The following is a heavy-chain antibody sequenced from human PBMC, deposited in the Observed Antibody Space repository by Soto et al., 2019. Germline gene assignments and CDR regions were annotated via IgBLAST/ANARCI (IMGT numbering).Heavy chain of an antibody. CDR1: GFTFSSYS. D-gene: IGHD4-17*01. J-gene: IGHJ4*02. Sequence: GGSLRLSCAASGFTFSSYSMNWVRQAPGKGLEWVSSISSSSSYIYYADSVKGRFTISRDNAKNSLYLQMNSLRAEDTAVYYCARGRYGDYPPDFDYWGQGTLVTVSS. CDR2: ISSSSSYI. V-gene: IGHV3-21*01. CDR3: ARGRYGDYPPDFDY.